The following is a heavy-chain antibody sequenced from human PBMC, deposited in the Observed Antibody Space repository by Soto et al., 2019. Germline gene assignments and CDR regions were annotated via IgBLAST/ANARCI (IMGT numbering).Heavy chain of an antibody. CDR3: ARGGIGSQSYAFDI. V-gene: IGHV1-69*06. CDR1: GGTFNNYA. D-gene: IGHD1-26*01. CDR2: IIPKFSTS. Sequence: QVQLVQSGAELKKPGSSVRVSCKAPGGTFNNYAVHWVRQAPGQGLEWMGGIIPKFSTSSSAQKFQGRVTMNVDSSTNTAYMELISLRSEDTALYYCARGGIGSQSYAFDIWGQGTAVTVSS. J-gene: IGHJ3*02.